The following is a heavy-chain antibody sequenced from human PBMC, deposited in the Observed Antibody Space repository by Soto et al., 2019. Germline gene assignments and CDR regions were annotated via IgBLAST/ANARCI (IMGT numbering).Heavy chain of an antibody. V-gene: IGHV1-2*02. CDR2: INHNSGGT. Sequence: GASVKVSCKASGYTFTGYYMHWVRQAPGQGLEWMGWINHNSGGTNYAQKFQGRVTMTRDTSISTAYMELSRLRSDDTALYYCARDLITMVRGVINWGQGTLVTVSS. CDR3: ARDLITMVRGVIN. CDR1: GYTFTGYY. D-gene: IGHD3-10*01. J-gene: IGHJ4*02.